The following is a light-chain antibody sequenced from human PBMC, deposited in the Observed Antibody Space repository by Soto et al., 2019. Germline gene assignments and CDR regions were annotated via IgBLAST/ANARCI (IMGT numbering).Light chain of an antibody. Sequence: IQMTQSPSSLSASVGDRVTITCRASQTINSYLHWYQQKPGKAPTLLIYNSSNLQSGVPSRFSGSGSGTDFTLTISTLQPEDFATYYCQHGGAFGPGTKVDIK. CDR1: QTINSY. CDR3: QHGGA. CDR2: NSS. V-gene: IGKV1-39*01. J-gene: IGKJ3*01.